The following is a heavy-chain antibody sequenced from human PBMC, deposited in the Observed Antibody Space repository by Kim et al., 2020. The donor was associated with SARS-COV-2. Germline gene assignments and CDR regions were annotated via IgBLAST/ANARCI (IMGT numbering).Heavy chain of an antibody. J-gene: IGHJ4*02. CDR3: SRGDS. V-gene: IGHV1-8*01. Sequence: NPSSGNTGYAQKFQGRLTMTRDTSITTAYMELTSLRSEDTAVYYCSRGDSWGQGTLVTVSS. CDR2: NPSSGNT.